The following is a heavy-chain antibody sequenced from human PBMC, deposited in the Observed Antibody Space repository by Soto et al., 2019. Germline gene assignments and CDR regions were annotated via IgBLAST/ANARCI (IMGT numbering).Heavy chain of an antibody. CDR2: IWYDGSNR. D-gene: IGHD4-17*01. CDR3: ARDLTTTVTTGSGYYGMDV. J-gene: IGHJ6*02. V-gene: IGHV3-33*01. Sequence: GGSLRLSCAASGFTFSSYGMHWVRQAPGKGLEWVAVIWYDGSNRYYADSVKGRFTISRDNSKNTLYLQMNSLRAEDTAVYYCARDLTTTVTTGSGYYGMDVWGQGTTVTVSS. CDR1: GFTFSSYG.